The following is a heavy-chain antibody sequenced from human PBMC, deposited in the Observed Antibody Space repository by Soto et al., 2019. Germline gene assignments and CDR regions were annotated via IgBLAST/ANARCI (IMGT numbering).Heavy chain of an antibody. CDR3: ARDRSWSITIFGVGDGYYYGMDV. V-gene: IGHV1-46*01. Sequence: GASVKVSCKASGYTFTSYYMHWVRQAPGQGLEWMGIINPSGGSTSYAQKFQGRVTMTRDTSTSTVYMELSSLRSEDTAVYYCARDRSWSITIFGVGDGYYYGMDVWGQGTTVTVSS. D-gene: IGHD3-3*01. CDR1: GYTFTSYY. CDR2: INPSGGST. J-gene: IGHJ6*02.